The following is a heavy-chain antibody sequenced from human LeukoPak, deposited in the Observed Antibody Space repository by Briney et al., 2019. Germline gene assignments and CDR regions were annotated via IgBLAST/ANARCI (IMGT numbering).Heavy chain of an antibody. D-gene: IGHD3-3*01. CDR2: IYYRGST. J-gene: IGHJ4*02. CDR3: ARHYDFNDY. V-gene: IGHV4-39*01. Sequence: PSETLSLTCTVSGGSISSSSYYWGWIRQPPGKGLEWIGSIYYRGSTYYNPSLTSRVTISVDTSKNQFSLKLSSVTAADTAVYYCARHYDFNDYWGQGTLVTVSS. CDR1: GGSISSSSYY.